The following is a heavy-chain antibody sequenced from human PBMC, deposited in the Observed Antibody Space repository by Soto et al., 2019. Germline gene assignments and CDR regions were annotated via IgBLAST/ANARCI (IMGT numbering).Heavy chain of an antibody. Sequence: PGGSLRLSCAASGFTFSSYSMNWVRQAPGKGLEWVSSISSSSSYIYYADSVKGRFTISRDNAKNSLYLQMNSLRAGDTAVYYCARDNMIYYYYMDVWGKGTTVTVSS. CDR1: GFTFSSYS. CDR3: ARDNMIYYYYMDV. D-gene: IGHD3-16*01. V-gene: IGHV3-21*01. CDR2: ISSSSSYI. J-gene: IGHJ6*03.